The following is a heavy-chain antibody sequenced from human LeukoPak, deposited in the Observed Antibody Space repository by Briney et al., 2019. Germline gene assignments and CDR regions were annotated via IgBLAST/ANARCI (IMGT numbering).Heavy chain of an antibody. D-gene: IGHD6-19*01. V-gene: IGHV1-18*01. CDR1: GYTFNHHG. CDR3: ARDPTNTSGRYAYFDS. J-gene: IGHJ4*02. Sequence: GASVKVSSKASGYTFNHHGISWVRQAPGQGLEWMGWISFYNGDTTYAQKFQGRVTMSKDTGTSTAYLGLTALRSDDTAVYYCARDPTNTSGRYAYFDSWGQGTLVTVSS. CDR2: ISFYNGDT.